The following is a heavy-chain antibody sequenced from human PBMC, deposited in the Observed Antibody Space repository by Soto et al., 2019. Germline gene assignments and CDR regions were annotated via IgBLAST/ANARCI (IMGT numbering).Heavy chain of an antibody. CDR3: ARQGDIVATWDYYYYGMDV. CDR2: IYPGDSDT. CDR1: GYSFSSYW. J-gene: IGHJ6*02. V-gene: IGHV5-51*01. Sequence: GESLKISCKGSGYSFSSYWIGWVRQIPWKGLEWMGIIYPGDSDTRYSPSFQGQVTISADKSISTAYLQWSSLKASDTAMYYCARQGDIVATWDYYYYGMDVWGQGTTVTVSS. D-gene: IGHD5-12*01.